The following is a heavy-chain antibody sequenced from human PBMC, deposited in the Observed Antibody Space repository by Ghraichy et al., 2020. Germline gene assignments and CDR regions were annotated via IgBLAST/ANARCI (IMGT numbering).Heavy chain of an antibody. J-gene: IGHJ5*02. CDR2: IVVGSGNT. CDR1: GFTFTSSA. Sequence: SVKVSCKASGFTFTSSAMQWVRQARGQRLEWIGWIVVGSGNTNYAQKFQERVTITRDMSTSTAYMELSSLRSEDTAVYYCAAARYSGSYGWFDPWGQGTLVTVSS. D-gene: IGHD1-26*01. CDR3: AAARYSGSYGWFDP. V-gene: IGHV1-58*02.